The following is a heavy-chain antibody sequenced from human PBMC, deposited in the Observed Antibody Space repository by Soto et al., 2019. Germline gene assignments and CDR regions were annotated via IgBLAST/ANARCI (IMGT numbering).Heavy chain of an antibody. D-gene: IGHD2-15*01. Sequence: PSETLSLTCTVSGGSISSYYWSWIRQPPGKGLEWIGYIYYSGSTNYNPSLKSRVTISVDTSKNQFSLKLSSVTAADTAVYYCARQSSKYCSGGSCYSGWFDPWGQGTLVTVSS. CDR1: GGSISSYY. CDR2: IYYSGST. V-gene: IGHV4-59*08. J-gene: IGHJ5*02. CDR3: ARQSSKYCSGGSCYSGWFDP.